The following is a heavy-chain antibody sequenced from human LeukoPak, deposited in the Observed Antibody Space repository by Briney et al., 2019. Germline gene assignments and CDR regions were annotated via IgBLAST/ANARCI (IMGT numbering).Heavy chain of an antibody. Sequence: GESLKTSCKGSGYIFTSYWIGGVRQVPGKGLEWMGIIYPGDSDTRYSPSFQGQGTISADKSISTAYLQWSSLKASDTAMYYCARHEVDGSGSYSIQARYNWFDPWGQGTLVTVSS. D-gene: IGHD3-10*01. J-gene: IGHJ5*02. CDR3: ARHEVDGSGSYSIQARYNWFDP. CDR2: IYPGDSDT. V-gene: IGHV5-51*01. CDR1: GYIFTSYW.